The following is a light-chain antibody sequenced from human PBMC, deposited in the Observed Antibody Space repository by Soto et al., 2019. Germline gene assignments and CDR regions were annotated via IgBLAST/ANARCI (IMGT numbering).Light chain of an antibody. V-gene: IGKV1-5*03. CDR2: KAS. J-gene: IGKJ1*01. Sequence: DIQMTQSPSTLTASVGDRVTITCRASKSISSWLDWYQQKPGKAPKLLIYKASSLESGVPSVFSGSGAGTECTLPISSLQPDDFATDSCQQYNSYSQTFGQGTKVDIK. CDR1: KSISSW. CDR3: QQYNSYSQT.